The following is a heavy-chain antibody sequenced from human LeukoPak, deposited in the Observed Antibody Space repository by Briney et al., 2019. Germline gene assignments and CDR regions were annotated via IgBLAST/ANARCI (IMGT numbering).Heavy chain of an antibody. Sequence: PSETLSLTCTVSGGSISSYYWSWIRQPAGKGLEWIGRIYTSGSTNYNPSLKSRVTISVDKSKNQFSLKLSSVTAADTAVYYCARLDTYYYDSTPTYAFDIWGQGTMVTVSS. CDR2: IYTSGST. CDR3: ARLDTYYYDSTPTYAFDI. D-gene: IGHD3-22*01. V-gene: IGHV4-4*07. J-gene: IGHJ3*02. CDR1: GGSISSYY.